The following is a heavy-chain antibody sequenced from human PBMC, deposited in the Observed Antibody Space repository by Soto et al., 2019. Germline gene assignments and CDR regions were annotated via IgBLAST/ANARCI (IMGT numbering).Heavy chain of an antibody. CDR2: IYYSGST. D-gene: IGHD1-26*01. CDR3: ARGSGSYWFDP. CDR1: GGSISSSSYY. J-gene: IGHJ5*02. V-gene: IGHV4-39*07. Sequence: PSETLSLTCTVSGGSISSSSYYWGWIRQPPGKGLEWIGSIYYSGSTYYNPSLKSRVTISVDTSKNQFSLKLSSVTAADTAVYYCARGSGSYWFDPWGQGTLVTVSS.